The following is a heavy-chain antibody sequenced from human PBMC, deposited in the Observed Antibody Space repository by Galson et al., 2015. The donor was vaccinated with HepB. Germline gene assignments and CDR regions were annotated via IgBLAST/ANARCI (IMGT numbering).Heavy chain of an antibody. D-gene: IGHD1-26*01. J-gene: IGHJ4*02. CDR1: GFTFSSYS. V-gene: IGHV3-23*01. Sequence: SLRLSCAASGFTFSSYSMSWVRQAPGKGLEWVSSISGSGGSTYYADSVKGRFTISRDSSKNTGYLQMNSLRAEDTAVYYCAKVKWEPLPFDYWGRGTLVTISS. CDR3: AKVKWEPLPFDY. CDR2: ISGSGGST.